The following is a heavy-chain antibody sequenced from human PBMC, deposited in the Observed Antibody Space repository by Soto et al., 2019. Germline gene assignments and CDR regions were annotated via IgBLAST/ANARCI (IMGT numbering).Heavy chain of an antibody. CDR2: IYHSGST. D-gene: IGHD3-10*01. CDR3: ARVPITMVRGASPYGMDV. J-gene: IGHJ6*02. Sequence: PSETLSLTCAVSGGSISSSNWWSWVRQPPGKGLEWIGEIYHSGSTNYNPSLKSRVTISVDKSKNQFSLKLSSVTAADTAVYYCARVPITMVRGASPYGMDVWGQGTTVTVSS. CDR1: GGSISSSNW. V-gene: IGHV4-4*02.